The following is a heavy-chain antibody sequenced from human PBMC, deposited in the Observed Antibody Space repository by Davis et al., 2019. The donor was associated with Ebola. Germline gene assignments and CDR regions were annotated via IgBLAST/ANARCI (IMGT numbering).Heavy chain of an antibody. J-gene: IGHJ6*02. CDR3: ARVPTTVVTHYYYGMDV. Sequence: ASVKVSCKASGYTFTSYYMHWVRQAPGQGLEWMGWINPNSGGTNYAQKFQGRVTMTRDTSISTAYMELSRLRSDDTAVYYCARVPTTVVTHYYYGMDVWGQGTTVTVSS. CDR1: GYTFTSYY. V-gene: IGHV1-2*02. D-gene: IGHD4-23*01. CDR2: INPNSGGT.